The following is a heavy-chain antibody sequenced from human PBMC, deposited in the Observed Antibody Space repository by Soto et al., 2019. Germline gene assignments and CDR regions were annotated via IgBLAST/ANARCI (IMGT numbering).Heavy chain of an antibody. CDR2: IIPILGIA. J-gene: IGHJ6*03. CDR1: GGTFSSYT. Sequence: GASVKVSCKASGGTFSSYTISWVRQAPGQGLEWMGRIIPILGIANYAQKFQGRVTITADKSTSTAYMELSSLRSEDTAVYYCARDRPDSGYDYRDFEGSYYMDVWGKGTTVTVSS. CDR3: ARDRPDSGYDYRDFEGSYYMDV. V-gene: IGHV1-69*04. D-gene: IGHD5-12*01.